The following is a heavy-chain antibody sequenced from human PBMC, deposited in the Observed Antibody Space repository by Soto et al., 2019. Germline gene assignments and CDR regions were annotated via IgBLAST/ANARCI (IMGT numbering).Heavy chain of an antibody. CDR1: GFTFSSYS. Sequence: PGGSLSISFASSGFTFSSYSMNWVRQAPGKGLELVSYISSSGSTIYYADSVKGRFTISRDNAKNSLYLQMNSLRAEDTAVYYCARFSRDWSAKYQLLLSIGMDVWGQGTTVTVSS. J-gene: IGHJ6*02. D-gene: IGHD2-2*01. CDR3: ARFSRDWSAKYQLLLSIGMDV. CDR2: ISSSGSTI. V-gene: IGHV3-48*04.